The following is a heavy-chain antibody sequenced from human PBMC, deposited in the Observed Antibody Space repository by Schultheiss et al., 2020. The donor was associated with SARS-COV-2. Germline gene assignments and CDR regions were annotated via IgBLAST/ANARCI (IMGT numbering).Heavy chain of an antibody. CDR3: ARVDCAGDCAPYYFYPMDV. V-gene: IGHV4-31*11. CDR2: IYYSGTT. J-gene: IGHJ6*02. D-gene: IGHD2-21*02. CDR1: GGSFSGYY. Sequence: SETLSLTCAVYGGSFSGYYWSWIRQHPGKGLEWIGYIYYSGTTYYNPSLKSRLVMSVDTSENQFSLKLSSVTAADTAVYYCARVDCAGDCAPYYFYPMDVWGQGTTVTVSS.